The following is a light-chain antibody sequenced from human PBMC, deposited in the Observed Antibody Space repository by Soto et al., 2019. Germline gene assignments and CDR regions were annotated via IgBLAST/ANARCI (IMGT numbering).Light chain of an antibody. J-gene: IGLJ1*01. CDR3: CSYAGSYTHV. CDR2: DVS. Sequence: QSALTQPRSVSGSPGQSVTISCTGTSSDVGGYNYVSWYQQHPGKAPKFMIYDVSNRPSGVPDRFSGSKSGNTASLTISGLQAEDEADYYCCSYAGSYTHVFGTGTKVTVL. V-gene: IGLV2-11*01. CDR1: SSDVGGYNY.